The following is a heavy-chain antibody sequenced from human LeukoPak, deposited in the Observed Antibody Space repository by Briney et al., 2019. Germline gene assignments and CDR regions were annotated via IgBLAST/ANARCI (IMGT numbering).Heavy chain of an antibody. CDR2: ISSNGGNT. CDR3: ARDRRSVAGEGTWYYYYGMDV. D-gene: IGHD6-19*01. V-gene: IGHV3-64*04. CDR1: GFTFSTYA. Sequence: GGSLRLSCSASGFTFSTYAMHWVRQAPGKGLEHVSAISSNGGNTYYADSVKGRFTISRDNSKNTLYLQMNSLRAEDTAVYYCARDRRSVAGEGTWYYYYGMDVWGQGTTVTVSS. J-gene: IGHJ6*02.